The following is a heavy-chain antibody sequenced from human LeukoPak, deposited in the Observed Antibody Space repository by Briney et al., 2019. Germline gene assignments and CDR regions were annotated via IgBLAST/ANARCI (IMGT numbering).Heavy chain of an antibody. D-gene: IGHD1-26*01. Sequence: ASVKVSCKASGYTFTSYGISWVRQAPGQGLEWMGGIIPIFGTANYAQKFQGRVTITADKSTSTAYMELSSLRSEDTAVYYCAREWVGATTGEAFDIWGQGTMVTVSS. CDR1: GYTFTSYG. V-gene: IGHV1-69*06. CDR2: IIPIFGTA. CDR3: AREWVGATTGEAFDI. J-gene: IGHJ3*02.